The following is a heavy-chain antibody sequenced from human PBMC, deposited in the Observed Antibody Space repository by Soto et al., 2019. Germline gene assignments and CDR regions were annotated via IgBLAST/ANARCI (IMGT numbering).Heavy chain of an antibody. D-gene: IGHD3-10*01. CDR3: ASGGDDYYGMDV. V-gene: IGHV5-10-1*01. CDR1: GYSFTSYW. Sequence: GESLKISCKGSGYSFTSYWISWVRQMPGKGLEWMGRIDPSDSYTNYSPSFQGHVTISADKSISAAYLQWSSLKASDTAMYYCASGGDDYYGMDVWGQGTTVTVSS. J-gene: IGHJ6*02. CDR2: IDPSDSYT.